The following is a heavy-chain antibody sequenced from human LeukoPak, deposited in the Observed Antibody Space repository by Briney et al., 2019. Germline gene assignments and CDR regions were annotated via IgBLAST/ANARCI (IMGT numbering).Heavy chain of an antibody. V-gene: IGHV3-23*01. CDR3: AKGAAIDH. Sequence: GGSLRLSCAASGFDFNNYAMSWVRQRPGKRLEWVSAMSGTGYHTYYADSDKTYYADSVKGRFTISRDNSKSTLYLHMNNLRLEDTAIYYCAKGAAIDHWGQGTLVTVSS. CDR1: GFDFNNYA. J-gene: IGHJ4*02. CDR2: MSGTGYHTYYADSDKT.